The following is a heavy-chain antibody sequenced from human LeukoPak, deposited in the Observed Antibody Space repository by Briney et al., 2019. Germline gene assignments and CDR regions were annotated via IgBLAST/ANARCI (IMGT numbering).Heavy chain of an antibody. CDR1: GYTLTELS. D-gene: IGHD6-13*01. J-gene: IGHJ3*02. CDR3: ATATRYNSSSWNDAFDI. Sequence: ASVKVSCKVSGYTLTELSMHWVRQAPGKGLEWMGGFDPEDGETIYAQKFQGRVTMTEDTSTDTAYMELSSLSSEDTAVYYCATATRYNSSSWNDAFDIWGQGTMVAVSS. CDR2: FDPEDGET. V-gene: IGHV1-24*01.